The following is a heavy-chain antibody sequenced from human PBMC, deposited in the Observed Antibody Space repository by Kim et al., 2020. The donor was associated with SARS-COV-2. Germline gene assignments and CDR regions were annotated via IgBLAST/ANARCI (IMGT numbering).Heavy chain of an antibody. Sequence: GGSLRLSCAASGFTFSSYWMHWVRQAPGKGLVWVSRINSDGSSTSYADSVKGRFTISRDNAKNTLYLQMNSLRAEDTAVYYCARDPPYSSGWYRYYYYYGMDVWGQGTTVTVSS. CDR1: GFTFSSYW. CDR2: INSDGSST. V-gene: IGHV3-74*01. CDR3: ARDPPYSSGWYRYYYYYGMDV. J-gene: IGHJ6*02. D-gene: IGHD6-19*01.